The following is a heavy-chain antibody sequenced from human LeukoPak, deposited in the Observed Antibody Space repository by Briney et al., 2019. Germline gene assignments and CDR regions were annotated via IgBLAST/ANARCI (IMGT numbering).Heavy chain of an antibody. CDR1: GFTFSSYA. CDR2: ISYDGSNK. D-gene: IGHD5-24*01. CDR3: AREERRDGYKPLDY. J-gene: IGHJ4*02. Sequence: PGGSLRLSCAASGFTFSSYAMHWVRQAPGKGLEWVAVISYDGSNKYYADSVKGRFTISRDNSKNTLYLQMNSLRAEDTAVYYCAREERRDGYKPLDYWGQGTLVTVSS. V-gene: IGHV3-30-3*01.